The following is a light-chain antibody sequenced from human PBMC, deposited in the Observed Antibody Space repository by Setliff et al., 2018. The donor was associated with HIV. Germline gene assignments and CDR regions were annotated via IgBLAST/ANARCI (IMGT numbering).Light chain of an antibody. V-gene: IGLV2-14*01. CDR3: SSYTSSSTLVV. Sequence: QSVLAQPASVSGSPGQSITISCTGTSSGVGGYNYVSWYQQHPGKAPKLVIYEVTNRPSGVSNRFSGSKSGNTASLTISGLQAEDEAHYYCSSYTSSSTLVVFGGGTQLTVL. J-gene: IGLJ2*01. CDR2: EVT. CDR1: SSGVGGYNY.